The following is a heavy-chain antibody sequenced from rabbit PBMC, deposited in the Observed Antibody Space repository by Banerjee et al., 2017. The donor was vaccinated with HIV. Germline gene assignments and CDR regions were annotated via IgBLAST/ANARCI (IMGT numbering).Heavy chain of an antibody. J-gene: IGHJ4*01. D-gene: IGHD1-1*01. CDR1: GFSFSSGYY. CDR3: ARSLGGSNGYGNVIWGL. V-gene: IGHV1S45*01. Sequence: QEQLEESGGDLVKPEGSLTLTCTASGFSFSSGYYMCWVRQAPGKRPEWIACIYGGSSGSTYYASWAKGRFTISKTSSTTVTLQMTSLTAADTATYFCARSLGGSNGYGNVIWGLWGPGTLVTVS. CDR2: IYGGSSGST.